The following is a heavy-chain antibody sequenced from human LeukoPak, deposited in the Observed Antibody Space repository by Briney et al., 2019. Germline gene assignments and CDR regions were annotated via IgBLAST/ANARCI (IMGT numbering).Heavy chain of an antibody. CDR1: GFTLSDYY. CDR3: ARDMAAAGPGGACDI. Sequence: PGGALRLSCAASGFTLSDYYMSWIRQAPGKGLEWVSYISSSSSYTNYADSVKGRFTISRDNAKNSLYLQMNSLRADDTALYFCARDMAAAGPGGACDIWGQGTMVTVSS. V-gene: IGHV3-11*05. D-gene: IGHD6-13*01. J-gene: IGHJ3*02. CDR2: ISSSSSYT.